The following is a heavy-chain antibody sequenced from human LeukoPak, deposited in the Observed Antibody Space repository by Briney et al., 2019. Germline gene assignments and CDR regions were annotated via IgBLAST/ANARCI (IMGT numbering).Heavy chain of an antibody. D-gene: IGHD3-3*02. J-gene: IGHJ3*01. CDR2: IIPKYSAS. V-gene: IGHV1-69*13. CDR3: VRPDRIFGVPAAFDA. CDR1: GGSFGDYP. Sequence: ASVNVSCKASGGSFGDYPINWVRQAPGQGLEWLGGIIPKYSASNYAQAFQGRVTITADESTNTVYMEMSGLRPDDTAVYYCVRPDRIFGVPAAFDAWGQGTLVAVSS.